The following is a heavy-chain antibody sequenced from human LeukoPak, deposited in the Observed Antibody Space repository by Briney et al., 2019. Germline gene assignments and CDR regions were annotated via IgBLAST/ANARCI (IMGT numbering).Heavy chain of an antibody. V-gene: IGHV3-30*02. CDR2: IRYDGSNK. J-gene: IGHJ4*02. CDR3: AKDRSYSGSYESGFDY. CDR1: GFTFSTYG. D-gene: IGHD1-26*01. Sequence: HPGGSLRLSCAASGFTFSTYGMHWVRQAPGKGLEWVAFIRYDGSNKYYADSVKGRFTISRDNSKSTLYVQMDSLRPEDSAAYYCAKDRSYSGSYESGFDYWGQGILVTVPS.